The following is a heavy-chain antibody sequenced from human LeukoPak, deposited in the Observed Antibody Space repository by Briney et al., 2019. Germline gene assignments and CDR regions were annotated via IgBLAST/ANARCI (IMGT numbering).Heavy chain of an antibody. J-gene: IGHJ3*02. Sequence: SETLSLTCTVSGGSISSYYWSWIRQPPGKGLEWIGYIYYSGSTNYNPSLKSRVTISVDTSKNQFSLKLSSVTAADTAVYYCARVGMVRGVTQLTHAFDIWGQGTMVTVSS. V-gene: IGHV4-59*12. CDR1: GGSISSYY. CDR2: IYYSGST. CDR3: ARVGMVRGVTQLTHAFDI. D-gene: IGHD3-10*01.